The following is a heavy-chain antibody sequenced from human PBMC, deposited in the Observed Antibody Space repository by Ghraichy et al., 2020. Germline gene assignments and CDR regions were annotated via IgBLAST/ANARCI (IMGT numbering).Heavy chain of an antibody. J-gene: IGHJ4*02. CDR1: GYIFIGYY. D-gene: IGHD5-24*01. CDR2: INPNTGDT. CDR3: TRGRDGYNGDY. V-gene: IGHV1-2*06. Sequence: ASVKVSCRASGYIFIGYYMHWVRQAPGQGLEWMGRINPNTGDTHYAQKFQGRVIMTRDTSIKTAYIEVTRLTSHDTAVYYCTRGRDGYNGDYWGQGTLVAVPS.